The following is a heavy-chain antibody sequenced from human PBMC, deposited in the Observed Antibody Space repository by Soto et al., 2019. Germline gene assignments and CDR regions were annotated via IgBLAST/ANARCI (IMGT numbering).Heavy chain of an antibody. D-gene: IGHD3-9*01. V-gene: IGHV1-69*06. CDR2: IIPIFGTA. CDR3: ARVLVDPGFNWFDP. Sequence: SVKVSCKASGGTFSSYAISWVRQAPGQGLEWMGGIIPIFGTANYAQKFQGRVTITADKSTSTAYMELSSLRSEDTAVYYCARVLVDPGFNWFDPWGQGTLVTVSS. J-gene: IGHJ5*02. CDR1: GGTFSSYA.